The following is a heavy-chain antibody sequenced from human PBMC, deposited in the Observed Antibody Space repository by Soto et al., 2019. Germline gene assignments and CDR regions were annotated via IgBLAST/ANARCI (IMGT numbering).Heavy chain of an antibody. CDR2: INPSGGST. Sequence: GASVKVSCKASGYTFTNYYIHWVRQAPGQGLEWMAIINPSGGSTNFAQKFQGRVTMTRDTSTSTVYMELSSLRSEDTAVYYCARDVAVAGSDTFDIWGQGTMVT. D-gene: IGHD6-19*01. CDR3: ARDVAVAGSDTFDI. V-gene: IGHV1-46*01. CDR1: GYTFTNYY. J-gene: IGHJ3*02.